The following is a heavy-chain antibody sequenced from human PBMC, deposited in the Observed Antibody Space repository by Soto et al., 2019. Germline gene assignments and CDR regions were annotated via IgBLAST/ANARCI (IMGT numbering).Heavy chain of an antibody. CDR1: GFTFSTYG. Sequence: EVQLVESGGGLVQPGGSLRLSCAASGFTFSTYGMNWVRQAPGKGLEWVSYISSSNDNIHYTDSVKGRFTISRDNAKSSLDLQMHSLRGEDTAVYYCARAPGGVVPGTWHAFHLWGQATMVT. CDR3: ARAPGGVVPGTWHAFHL. D-gene: IGHD2-2*01. V-gene: IGHV3-48*01. J-gene: IGHJ3*01. CDR2: ISSSNDNI.